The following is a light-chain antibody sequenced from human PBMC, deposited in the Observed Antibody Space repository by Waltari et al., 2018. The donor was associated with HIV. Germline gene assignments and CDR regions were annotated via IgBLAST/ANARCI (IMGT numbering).Light chain of an antibody. V-gene: IGLV1-47*01. J-gene: IGLJ1*01. CDR1: SSNIGRNY. CDR3: AAWNDSLSDYV. Sequence: QSVLTQPPSASGTPGQRVTISCSGSSSNIGRNYVYWYPHLPGTAPKRLIYRNNQRPSGVPDRFSGSKSGTSASLAISGLRSVDEADYYCAAWNDSLSDYVFGTGTKVTV. CDR2: RNN.